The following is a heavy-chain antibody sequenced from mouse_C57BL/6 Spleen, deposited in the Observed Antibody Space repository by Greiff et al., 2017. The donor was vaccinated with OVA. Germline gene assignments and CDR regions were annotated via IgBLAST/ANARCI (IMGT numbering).Heavy chain of an antibody. CDR1: GFSLTSYG. D-gene: IGHD2-1*01. CDR2: IWSGGST. V-gene: IGHV2-2*01. J-gene: IGHJ2*01. CDR3: ARNWRGSTMAEGYFDY. Sequence: VQLQQSGPGLVQPSQSLSITCTVSGFSLTSYGVHWVRQSPGKGLEWLGVIWSGGSTDYNAAFISRLSISKDNSKSQVFFKMNSLQADDTAIYYCARNWRGSTMAEGYFDYWGQGTTLTVSS.